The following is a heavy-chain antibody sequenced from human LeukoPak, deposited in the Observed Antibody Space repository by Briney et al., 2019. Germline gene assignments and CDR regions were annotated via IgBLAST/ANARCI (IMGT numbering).Heavy chain of an antibody. CDR1: GFTFSSYG. J-gene: IGHJ6*03. CDR3: AKDLYYDFWSGYYTPDYYMDV. Sequence: GSLRLSCAASGFTFSSYGMHWVRQAPGKGLEWVAVIWYDGSNKYYADSVKGRFTISRDNSKNTLYLQMNSLRAEDTAVYYCAKDLYYDFWSGYYTPDYYMDVWGKGTTVTVS. D-gene: IGHD3-3*01. V-gene: IGHV3-33*06. CDR2: IWYDGSNK.